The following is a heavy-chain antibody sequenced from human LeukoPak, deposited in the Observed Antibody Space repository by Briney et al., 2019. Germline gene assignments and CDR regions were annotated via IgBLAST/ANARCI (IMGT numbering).Heavy chain of an antibody. CDR3: AKGYSSSWDHYFDY. Sequence: PGGSLRLSCAASGFTFSSYAMSWVRQAPGKGLEWVSAISGSGGSTYYADSVKGRFTIPRDNSKNTLYLQMNSLRAEDTAVYYCAKGYSSSWDHYFDYWGQGTLVTVSS. V-gene: IGHV3-23*01. CDR1: GFTFSSYA. J-gene: IGHJ4*02. CDR2: ISGSGGST. D-gene: IGHD6-13*01.